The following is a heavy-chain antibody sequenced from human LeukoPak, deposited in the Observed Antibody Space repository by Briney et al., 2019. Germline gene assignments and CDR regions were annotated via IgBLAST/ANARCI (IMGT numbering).Heavy chain of an antibody. CDR3: ARDPVYDFWSGYYTDNWFDP. J-gene: IGHJ5*02. Sequence: PGGSLRLSCAASGFTFSSYWMSWVRQAPGKGLEWVANIKQDGSEKYYVDSVKGRFTISRDNAKNSLYLQMNSLRAEDTAVYYCARDPVYDFWSGYYTDNWFDPWGQGTLVTVSS. CDR2: IKQDGSEK. V-gene: IGHV3-7*01. CDR1: GFTFSSYW. D-gene: IGHD3-3*01.